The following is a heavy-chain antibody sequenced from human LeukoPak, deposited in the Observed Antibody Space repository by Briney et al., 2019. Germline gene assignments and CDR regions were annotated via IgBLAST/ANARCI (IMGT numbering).Heavy chain of an antibody. Sequence: PSETLSLTCTVSGGSISSYYWSWIRQPPGKGLEWIGYIYYSGSTNYNPSLKSRVTISVDTSKNQFSLKLSSVTAADTAVYYCAKHRLMIVVPGGAFNIWGQGTMVTVSS. V-gene: IGHV4-59*08. CDR3: AKHRLMIVVPGGAFNI. CDR1: GGSISSYY. J-gene: IGHJ3*02. D-gene: IGHD3-22*01. CDR2: IYYSGST.